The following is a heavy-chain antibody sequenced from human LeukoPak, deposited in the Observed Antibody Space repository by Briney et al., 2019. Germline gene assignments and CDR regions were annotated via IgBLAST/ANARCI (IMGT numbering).Heavy chain of an antibody. Sequence: ASVKASCKASGYTFTSYGISWVRQAPGQGLEWMGWISAYNGNTNYAQKLQGRVTMTTDTSKSTAYMELRSLRSDDTAVYYCARSHYYYDSSGYPTDYYYYYGMDVWGQGTTVTVSS. CDR1: GYTFTSYG. CDR3: ARSHYYYDSSGYPTDYYYYYGMDV. V-gene: IGHV1-18*01. D-gene: IGHD3-22*01. J-gene: IGHJ6*02. CDR2: ISAYNGNT.